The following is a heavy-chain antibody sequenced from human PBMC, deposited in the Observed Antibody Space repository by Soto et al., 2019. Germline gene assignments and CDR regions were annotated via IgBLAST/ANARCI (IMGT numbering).Heavy chain of an antibody. V-gene: IGHV3-21*01. J-gene: IGHJ3*02. CDR1: GFTFSSYS. Sequence: EVQLVESGGGLVKPGGSLRLSCAASGFTFSSYSMNWVRQAPGKGLEWVSSISSSSSYIYYADSVKGRFTISRDNTKNSLYLQMNRLRAEDTAVYYCARVLHDYGDYVNAFDIWGQGTMVTVSS. CDR2: ISSSSSYI. D-gene: IGHD4-17*01. CDR3: ARVLHDYGDYVNAFDI.